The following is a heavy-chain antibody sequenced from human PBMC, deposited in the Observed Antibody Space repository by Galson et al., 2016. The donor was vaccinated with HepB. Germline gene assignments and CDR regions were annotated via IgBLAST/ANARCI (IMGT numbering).Heavy chain of an antibody. Sequence: SLRLSCAASGFTFNIYAMTWVRQAPGKGLQWVSAISGDGRGTYYADSVKGRFTISRDNSKTTVYLQMDSLRAEDTAVYYCVRDTFGAFDPWGQGALVTGSS. V-gene: IGHV3-23*01. CDR3: VRDTFGAFDP. CDR1: GFTFNIYA. CDR2: ISGDGRGT. J-gene: IGHJ5*02. D-gene: IGHD3-16*01.